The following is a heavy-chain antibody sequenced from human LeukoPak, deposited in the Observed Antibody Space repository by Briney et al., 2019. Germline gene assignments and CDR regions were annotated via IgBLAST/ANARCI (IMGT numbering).Heavy chain of an antibody. D-gene: IGHD2-2*01. V-gene: IGHV3-33*01. Sequence: PGRSLRLSCEASGFTFSRYGMHWVRQAPGKGLEWVAVIWYDGTNKYYADSVKGRFTISRDNSKNTLYLQMNSLRAEDTAVYYCVTIASRRDDEEYRGQYNWFDPWGQGTLVTVSS. CDR2: IWYDGTNK. CDR1: GFTFSRYG. J-gene: IGHJ5*02. CDR3: VTIASRRDDEEYRGQYNWFDP.